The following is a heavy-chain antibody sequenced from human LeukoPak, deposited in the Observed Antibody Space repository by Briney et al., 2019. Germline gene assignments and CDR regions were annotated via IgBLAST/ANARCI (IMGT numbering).Heavy chain of an antibody. V-gene: IGHV4-39*07. CDR2: IYYSGST. D-gene: IGHD3/OR15-3a*01. CDR1: GGSISSSSYY. CDR3: ARAHSWTGYYTTHYYYYGMDV. J-gene: IGHJ6*02. Sequence: PSETLSLTCTVSGGSISSSSYYWGWIRQPPGKGLEWIGSIYYSGSTNYNPSLKSRVTISVDASKNQFSLKLSSVTAADTAVYYCARAHSWTGYYTTHYYYYGMDVWGQGTTVTVSS.